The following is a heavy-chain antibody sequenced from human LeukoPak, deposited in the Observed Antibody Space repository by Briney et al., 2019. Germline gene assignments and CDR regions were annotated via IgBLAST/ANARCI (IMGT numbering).Heavy chain of an antibody. V-gene: IGHV4-39*07. CDR1: GGSISSSSYY. CDR2: IYYSGST. D-gene: IGHD3-10*01. J-gene: IGHJ5*02. Sequence: SQTLSLTCTVSGGSISSSSYYWGWIRQPPGKGLEWIGSIYYSGSTYYNPSLKSRVTISVDTSKNQFSLKLSSVTAADTAVYYCTREVEGYSYASGRFLHFDPWGQGTLVTVSS. CDR3: TREVEGYSYASGRFLHFDP.